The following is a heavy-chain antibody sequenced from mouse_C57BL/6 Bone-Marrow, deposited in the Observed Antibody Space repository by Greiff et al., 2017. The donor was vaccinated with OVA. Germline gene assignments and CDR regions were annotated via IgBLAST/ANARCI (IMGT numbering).Heavy chain of an antibody. CDR1: EYEFPSHD. CDR2: INSDGGST. J-gene: IGHJ2*01. Sequence: EVKVVESGGGLVQPGESLTLSSESNEYEFPSHDMSWVRKTPAKRLELVAAINSDGGSTYYPATMDRRFIISRDNTKKTLYLQMSSLRSDDTALYYCARHYCGYDGYFDYWGQGTTLTVSS. D-gene: IGHD2-2*01. V-gene: IGHV5-2*01. CDR3: ARHYCGYDGYFDY.